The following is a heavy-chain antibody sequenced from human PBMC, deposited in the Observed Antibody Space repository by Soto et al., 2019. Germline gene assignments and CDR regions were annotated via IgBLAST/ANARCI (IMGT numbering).Heavy chain of an antibody. CDR3: ARETTYGDYSPFDY. Sequence: GGSLRLSCAASGFTFSSYGMHWVRQAPGKGLEWVAVIWYDGSNKYYADSVKGRFTISRDNSKNTLYLQMNSLRAEDTAVYYCARETTYGDYSPFDYWGQGTLVTVSS. J-gene: IGHJ4*02. V-gene: IGHV3-33*01. CDR2: IWYDGSNK. CDR1: GFTFSSYG. D-gene: IGHD4-17*01.